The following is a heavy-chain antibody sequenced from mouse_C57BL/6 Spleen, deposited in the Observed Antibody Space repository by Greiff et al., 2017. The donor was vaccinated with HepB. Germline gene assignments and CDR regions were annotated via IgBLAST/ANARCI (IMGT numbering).Heavy chain of an antibody. D-gene: IGHD1-1*01. J-gene: IGHJ1*01. CDR2: IYPGSGST. CDR1: GYTFTSYW. Sequence: QVQLQQPGAELVKPGASVKMSCKASGYTFTSYWITWVKQRPGQGLEWIGDIYPGSGSTNYIKKFKSKATLTVDTSSSTAYMQLSSLTSEDSAGYYCHSSYPYAVWGPGTTVTVTA. CDR3: HSSYPYAV. V-gene: IGHV1-55*01.